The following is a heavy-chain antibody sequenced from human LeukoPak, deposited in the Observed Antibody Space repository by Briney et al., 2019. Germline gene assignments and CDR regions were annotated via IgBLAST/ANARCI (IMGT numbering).Heavy chain of an antibody. D-gene: IGHD6-13*01. CDR3: ATAPYSSSWYDYYYGMDV. V-gene: IGHV3-33*01. J-gene: IGHJ6*04. Sequence: GRSLRLSCAASGFTFSSYGMHWVRQAPGKGLEWVAVIWYDGSNKYYADSVKGQFTISRDNSKNTLYLQMNSLRAVDTAVYYCATAPYSSSWYDYYYGMDVWGKGTTVTVSS. CDR1: GFTFSSYG. CDR2: IWYDGSNK.